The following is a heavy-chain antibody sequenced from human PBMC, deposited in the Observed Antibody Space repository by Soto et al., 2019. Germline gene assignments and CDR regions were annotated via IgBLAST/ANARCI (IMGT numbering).Heavy chain of an antibody. Sequence: EASVKVSCKASGYTFTSYYMHWVRQAPGQGLEWMGIINPSGGSTSYAQKFQGRVTMTRDTSTSTVYMELSSLRSEDTAVYYCARGVYSYYDSSGYYTPNEYWGQGTLVSVSS. V-gene: IGHV1-46*01. J-gene: IGHJ4*02. CDR2: INPSGGST. CDR3: ARGVYSYYDSSGYYTPNEY. CDR1: GYTFTSYY. D-gene: IGHD3-22*01.